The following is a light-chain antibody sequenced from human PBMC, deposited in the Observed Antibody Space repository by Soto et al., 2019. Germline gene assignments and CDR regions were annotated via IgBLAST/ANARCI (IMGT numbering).Light chain of an antibody. CDR1: QSVSSSY. V-gene: IGKV3-20*01. Sequence: EIVLTQSPGTLSLSPGERATLSCRASQSVSSSYLAWYQQKPGQAPRLLIYGASSRATGIPDRFSGSGSGTDFTLTISRLEPEDFAVYYCQQYGSPITFGQGTRLETK. CDR3: QQYGSPIT. CDR2: GAS. J-gene: IGKJ5*01.